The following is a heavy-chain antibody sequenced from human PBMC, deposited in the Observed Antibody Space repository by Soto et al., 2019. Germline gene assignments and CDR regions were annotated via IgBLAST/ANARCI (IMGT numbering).Heavy chain of an antibody. V-gene: IGHV4-59*01. Sequence: SETLSLTCSVSGGFISGFYWGWIRQPPGKGLEWMAYFDHSGSTNYNPSLESRITVSADMSKNQFSLKLTSVTAADTAVYYCARAPRRIPRYYFDYWGQGTLVTVSS. J-gene: IGHJ4*02. CDR1: GGFISGFY. CDR2: FDHSGST. D-gene: IGHD2-21*01. CDR3: ARAPRRIPRYYFDY.